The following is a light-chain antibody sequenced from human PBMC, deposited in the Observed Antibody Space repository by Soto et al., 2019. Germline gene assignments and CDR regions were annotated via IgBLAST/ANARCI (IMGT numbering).Light chain of an antibody. CDR1: QGIGNS. V-gene: IGKV1-27*01. J-gene: IGKJ1*01. CDR3: QKYDSYPYS. CDR2: TAS. Sequence: DIQMTQSPSSLSASVGDRVTITCRASQGIGNSLAWYQQKPGKVPKVLIYTASTLHSGVPSRFSGSGSGTDFTLNLHGLQPEDVATYFCQKYDSYPYSFGQAASVES.